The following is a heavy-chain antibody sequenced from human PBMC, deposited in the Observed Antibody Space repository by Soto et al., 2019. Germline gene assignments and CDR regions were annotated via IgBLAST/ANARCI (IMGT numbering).Heavy chain of an antibody. CDR2: IFYNGSP. CDR1: GVSIRSGGYY. D-gene: IGHD2-15*01. Sequence: QVQLQESGPGLVKPSQTLSLTCTGSGVSIRSGGYYWSWIRQPPGKGLEWIGYIFYNGSPYYNPSLTRRVTIAVDPSKNGFPRDLNSVTAADTAVYSGARQKPEGRGAYYCDFWGQGDLVTVSS. J-gene: IGHJ4*02. V-gene: IGHV4-31*03. CDR3: ARQKPEGRGAYYCDF.